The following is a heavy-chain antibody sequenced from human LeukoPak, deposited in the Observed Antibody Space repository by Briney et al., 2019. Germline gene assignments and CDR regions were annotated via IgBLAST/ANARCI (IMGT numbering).Heavy chain of an antibody. Sequence: SETLSLTCAVYGGSFSGYYWSWIRQPPGKGLEWIGEINHSGSTNYNPSLKSRVTISVDTSKNQLSLKLSSVTAADTAVYYCARGKPPRIYAYWGQGTLVTVSS. CDR3: ARGKPPRIYAY. V-gene: IGHV4-34*01. D-gene: IGHD2/OR15-2a*01. CDR2: INHSGST. J-gene: IGHJ4*02. CDR1: GGSFSGYY.